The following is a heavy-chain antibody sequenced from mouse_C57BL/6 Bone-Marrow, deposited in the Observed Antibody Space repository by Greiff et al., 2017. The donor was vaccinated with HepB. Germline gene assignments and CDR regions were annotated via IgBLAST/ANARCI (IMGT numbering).Heavy chain of an antibody. J-gene: IGHJ1*03. D-gene: IGHD1-1*01. V-gene: IGHV2-2*01. CDR2: IWSGGST. CDR3: ARLGAVVATDWYFDV. Sequence: VQLQQSGPGLVQPSQSLSITCTVSGFSLTSYGVHWVRQSPGKGLEWLGVIWSGGSTDYNAAFISRLSISKDNSKSQVFFKMNSLQADDTAIYYCARLGAVVATDWYFDVWGTGTTVTVSS. CDR1: GFSLTSYG.